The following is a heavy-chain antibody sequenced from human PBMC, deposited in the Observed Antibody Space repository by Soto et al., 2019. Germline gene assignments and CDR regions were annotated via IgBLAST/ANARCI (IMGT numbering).Heavy chain of an antibody. CDR3: ARANTYDSTGQHLSPYFDY. CDR1: GGSISIGVYS. CDR2: IYHSGST. Sequence: QLQLQESGSGLVKPSQTLSLTCAVSGGSISIGVYSWNWIRQPPGKGLEWIGYIYHSGSTYYNPSLRSRVTISLDRSKNQFSLTLNSVTAADTAVYYCARANTYDSTGQHLSPYFDYWGRGTLVTASS. D-gene: IGHD3-22*01. V-gene: IGHV4-30-2*01. J-gene: IGHJ4*02.